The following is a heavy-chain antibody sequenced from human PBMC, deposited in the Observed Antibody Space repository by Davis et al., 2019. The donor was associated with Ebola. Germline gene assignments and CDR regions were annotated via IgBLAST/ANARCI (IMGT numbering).Heavy chain of an antibody. CDR2: INPNSGGT. D-gene: IGHD6-19*01. V-gene: IGHV1-2*02. CDR3: ARDYSGWYLNRDWFDP. Sequence: ASVKVSCKASGYTFTGYYMNWVRQAPGQGLEWMGWINPNSGGTNYAQKFQGRVTMTRDTSTSTVYMELSSLRSEDTAVYYCARDYSGWYLNRDWFDPWGQGTLVTVSS. CDR1: GYTFTGYY. J-gene: IGHJ5*02.